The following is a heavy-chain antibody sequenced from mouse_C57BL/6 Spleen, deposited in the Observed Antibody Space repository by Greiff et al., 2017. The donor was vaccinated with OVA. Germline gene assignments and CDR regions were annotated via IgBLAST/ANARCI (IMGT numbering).Heavy chain of an antibody. J-gene: IGHJ4*01. D-gene: IGHD1-1*01. V-gene: IGHV5-17*01. Sequence: EVQLVESGGGLVKPGGSLKLSCAASGFTFSDYGMHWVRQAPEKGLEWVAYISRGSSTLYYADTVKGRSTLPRDNANNTLFLQLTSLTSEDTAMYDCAGGRYYGSRPSYAMDYWGQGTSVTVSS. CDR1: GFTFSDYG. CDR2: ISRGSSTL. CDR3: AGGRYYGSRPSYAMDY.